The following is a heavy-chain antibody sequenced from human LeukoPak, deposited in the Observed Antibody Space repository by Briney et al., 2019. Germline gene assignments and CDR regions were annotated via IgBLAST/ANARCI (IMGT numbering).Heavy chain of an antibody. D-gene: IGHD3-22*01. V-gene: IGHV3-23*01. Sequence: GGSLRLSCAASGLTFSSYAMSWVRQAPGNGLEWVSAISGSGGTTNYADSVKGRFTISRDTSKNTLYLQMNSLRAEDTAIYYCAKVNYYDSTRFYDYWGQGTLVTVSS. CDR3: AKVNYYDSTRFYDY. CDR1: GLTFSSYA. J-gene: IGHJ4*02. CDR2: ISGSGGTT.